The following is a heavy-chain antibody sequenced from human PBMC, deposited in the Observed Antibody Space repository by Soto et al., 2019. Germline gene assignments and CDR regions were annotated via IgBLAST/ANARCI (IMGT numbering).Heavy chain of an antibody. CDR1: GFTFSSYW. J-gene: IGHJ4*02. Sequence: GGSLRLSCAASGFTFSSYWMSWVRQAPGKGLEWVANIKQDGSKKYYVDSVKGRFTISRDNSKNTLYLQMNSLRAEDTAVYYCARDDRAAAGQFDYRGQGTLVTVSS. CDR2: IKQDGSKK. D-gene: IGHD6-13*01. CDR3: ARDDRAAAGQFDY. V-gene: IGHV3-7*01.